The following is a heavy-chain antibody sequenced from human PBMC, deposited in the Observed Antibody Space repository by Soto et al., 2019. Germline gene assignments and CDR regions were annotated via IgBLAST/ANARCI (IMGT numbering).Heavy chain of an antibody. CDR3: ARDASAHDFWSGYSYYYYMDV. Sequence: EVQLVESGGGLVQPGGSLRLSCAASGFTFSSYWMSWVRQAPGKGLEWVANIKQDGSEKYYVDSVKGRFTISRDNAKNSLYLQMNSLRAEDTAVYYCARDASAHDFWSGYSYYYYMDVWGKGTTVTVSS. D-gene: IGHD3-3*01. J-gene: IGHJ6*03. CDR1: GFTFSSYW. CDR2: IKQDGSEK. V-gene: IGHV3-7*01.